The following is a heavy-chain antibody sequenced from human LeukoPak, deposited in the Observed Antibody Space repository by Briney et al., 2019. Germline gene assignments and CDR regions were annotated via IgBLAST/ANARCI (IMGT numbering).Heavy chain of an antibody. CDR2: ISSSSSTI. CDR3: ARVKLLWFGELSYYFDY. J-gene: IGHJ4*02. V-gene: IGHV3-48*04. D-gene: IGHD3-10*01. Sequence: GGSLRLSCAASGFTFSSYSMNWVRQAPGKGLEWVSYISSSSSTIYYADSVKGRFTISRDNAKNSLYLQMNSLRAEDTAVYYCARVKLLWFGELSYYFDYWGQGTLVTVSS. CDR1: GFTFSSYS.